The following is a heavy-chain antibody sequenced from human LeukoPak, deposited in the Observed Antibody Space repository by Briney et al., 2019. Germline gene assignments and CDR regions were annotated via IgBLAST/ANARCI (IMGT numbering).Heavy chain of an antibody. CDR1: GYTFTSYG. V-gene: IGHV1-18*03. D-gene: IGHD1-26*01. Sequence: ASVKVSCKASGYTFTSYGISWVRQAPGQGLEWMGWISAYNGNTNYAQKLQGRVTMTTDTSTSTAYMELSSLRSEDMAVYYCARARSGSYSYMDVWGKGTTVTVSS. CDR3: ARARSGSYSYMDV. CDR2: ISAYNGNT. J-gene: IGHJ6*03.